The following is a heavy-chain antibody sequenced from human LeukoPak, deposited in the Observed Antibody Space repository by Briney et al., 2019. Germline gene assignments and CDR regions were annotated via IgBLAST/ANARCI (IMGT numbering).Heavy chain of an antibody. J-gene: IGHJ4*02. CDR3: ARHVRRGSRFDY. D-gene: IGHD1-26*01. CDR2: IYYSGST. Sequence: SETLSLTCTVSGGSISSYYWSWIRQPPGKGLEWIGYIYYSGSTNYNPSLKSRVTISVDTTKNQFSLKLSSVTAADTAVYYCARHVRRGSRFDYWGQGTLVTVSS. V-gene: IGHV4-59*08. CDR1: GGSISSYY.